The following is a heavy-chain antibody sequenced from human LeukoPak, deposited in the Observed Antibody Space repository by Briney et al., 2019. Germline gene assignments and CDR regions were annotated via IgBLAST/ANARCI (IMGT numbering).Heavy chain of an antibody. CDR1: GFTFSSYA. CDR3: AKAPYYSSSWYFFDY. J-gene: IGHJ4*02. D-gene: IGHD6-13*01. CDR2: ISGNGGYT. Sequence: GGSLRLSCAASGFTFSSYAMSWVRQAPGKGLEGVSGISGNGGYTYYADSAERRFTTSRDNSKTTLYLQMTSLRAEDTAVYYCAKAPYYSSSWYFFDYWGQGTLVTVSS. V-gene: IGHV3-23*01.